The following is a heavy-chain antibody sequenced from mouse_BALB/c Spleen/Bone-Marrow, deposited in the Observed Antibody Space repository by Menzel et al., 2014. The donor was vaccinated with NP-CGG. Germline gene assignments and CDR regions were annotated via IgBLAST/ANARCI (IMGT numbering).Heavy chain of an antibody. CDR3: ARCGYYGFLDY. V-gene: IGHV4-1*02. CDR1: GFDFSRYW. Sequence: DVKLVESGGGLVQPGGSLKLSCAASGFDFSRYWMSWVRQAPGKGLEWIGEINPNSRTINYTPSLKDKFIISRDNAKNTLDLQMSKVRSEDTALYYCARCGYYGFLDYWGQGTTLTVSS. J-gene: IGHJ2*01. D-gene: IGHD1-1*01. CDR2: INPNSRTI.